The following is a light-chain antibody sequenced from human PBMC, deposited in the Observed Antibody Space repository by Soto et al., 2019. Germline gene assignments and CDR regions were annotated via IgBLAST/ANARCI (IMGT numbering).Light chain of an antibody. Sequence: IVLTQSPGTLSLSPGERATLSCRASQGVGRRYLAWYQQKPGQAPMRLIYDTSERASDIPDRFSGSGSGTDFTVTISRLVPEDFAVYYCQYQGTFGGGTKVEIK. CDR2: DTS. V-gene: IGKV3-20*01. CDR3: QYQGT. J-gene: IGKJ4*01. CDR1: QGVGRRY.